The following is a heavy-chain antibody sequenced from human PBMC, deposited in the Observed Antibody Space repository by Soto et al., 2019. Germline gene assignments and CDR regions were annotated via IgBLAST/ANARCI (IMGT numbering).Heavy chain of an antibody. CDR3: TRDFERLRLGDAFDI. CDR2: IRSKAYGGTT. Sequence: GGSLRLSCTASGFTFGDYAMSWFRQAPGKGLEWVGFIRSKAYGGTTEYAASVKGRFTISRDDSKSIAHLQMNSLKTEDTAVYYCTRDFERLRLGDAFDIWGQGTMVTVSS. V-gene: IGHV3-49*03. J-gene: IGHJ3*02. CDR1: GFTFGDYA. D-gene: IGHD3-16*01.